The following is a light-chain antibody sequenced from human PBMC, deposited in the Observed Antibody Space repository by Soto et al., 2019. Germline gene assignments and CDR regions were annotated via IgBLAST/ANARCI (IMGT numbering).Light chain of an antibody. V-gene: IGKV3-20*01. CDR2: GAS. J-gene: IGKJ1*01. CDR1: QSVSSSF. CDR3: QQYGSSPWT. Sequence: EIVLTQSPGTLSLSPGEGATLSCRASQSVSSSFLAWYQQKPGQAPRLLIYGASSRATGIPDRFRGSASGTDLTLTISRLEPEGFALYYCQQYGSSPWTFGQGTKVEIK.